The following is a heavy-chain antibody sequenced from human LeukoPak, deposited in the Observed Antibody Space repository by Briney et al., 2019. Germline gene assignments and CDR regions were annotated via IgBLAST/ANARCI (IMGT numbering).Heavy chain of an antibody. Sequence: PGGSLRLSCAASGFTFSSYAMSWVRQAPGKGLEWIGYIYYSGSTNYNPSLKSRVTISVDTSKNQFSLKLSSVTAADTAVYYCARAHPGSWFDPWGQGTLVTVSS. D-gene: IGHD3-10*01. V-gene: IGHV4-59*01. CDR2: IYYSGST. CDR3: ARAHPGSWFDP. CDR1: GFTFSSYA. J-gene: IGHJ5*02.